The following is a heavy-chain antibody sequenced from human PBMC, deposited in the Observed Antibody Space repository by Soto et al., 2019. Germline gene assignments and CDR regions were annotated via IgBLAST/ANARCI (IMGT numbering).Heavy chain of an antibody. Sequence: SETLSLTCTVSGGSISSGDCYWSWIRQPPGKGLEWIGYIYYSGSTYYNPSLKSRVTISVDTSKNQFSLKLSSVTAADTAVYYCARADYYYYGMDVWGQGTTVTVSS. CDR1: GGSISSGDCY. V-gene: IGHV4-30-4*01. CDR3: ARADYYYYGMDV. CDR2: IYYSGST. J-gene: IGHJ6*02.